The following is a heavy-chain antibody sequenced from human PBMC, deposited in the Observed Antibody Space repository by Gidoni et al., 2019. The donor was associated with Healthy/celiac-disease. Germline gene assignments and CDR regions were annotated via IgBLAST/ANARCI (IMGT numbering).Heavy chain of an antibody. D-gene: IGHD5-18*01. J-gene: IGHJ2*01. CDR1: GFTFSSYS. V-gene: IGHV3-21*01. CDR3: ARDIRGLGYSYGSFYWYFDL. Sequence: EVQLVESGGGLVKHGGSLRLSCAASGFTFSSYSMNWVRQAPGKGLEWVSSISSSSSYIYYADSVKGRFTISRDNAKNSLYLQMNSLRAEDTAVYYCARDIRGLGYSYGSFYWYFDLWGRGTLVTVSS. CDR2: ISSSSSYI.